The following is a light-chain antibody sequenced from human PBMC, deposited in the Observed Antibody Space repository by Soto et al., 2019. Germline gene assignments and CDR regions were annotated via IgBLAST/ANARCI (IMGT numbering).Light chain of an antibody. J-gene: IGLJ1*01. CDR2: EVN. CDR1: STDVGGYNY. V-gene: IGLV2-14*01. Sequence: QSVLTQPSSVSGSPGQSITIPCTGTSTDVGGYNYVSWYQHHPGKGPKLIIYEVNNRPSGVSDRSSGSKSGNKASLTISNLEAEDESDYYCGSYTSTDTPFVFGTGTKVTVL. CDR3: GSYTSTDTPFV.